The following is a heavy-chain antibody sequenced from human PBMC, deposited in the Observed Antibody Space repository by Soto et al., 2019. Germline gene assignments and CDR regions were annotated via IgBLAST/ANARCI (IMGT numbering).Heavy chain of an antibody. V-gene: IGHV6-1*01. J-gene: IGHJ4*02. D-gene: IGHD6-13*01. CDR1: GDSVSSNSAA. CDR3: ARGGGYSSSWEYYFDY. Sequence: SQTLSLTCAISGDSVSSNSAAWNWIRQSPSRGLEWLGRTYYRSKWYNDYAVSVKSRITINPDTSKNQFSLQLNSVTPEDTALYYCARGGGYSSSWEYYFDYWGQGTLVTVSS. CDR2: TYYRSKWYN.